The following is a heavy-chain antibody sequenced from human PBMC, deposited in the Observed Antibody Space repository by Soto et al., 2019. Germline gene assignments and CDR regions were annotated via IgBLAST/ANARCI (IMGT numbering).Heavy chain of an antibody. J-gene: IGHJ4*02. CDR2: ISAYNGNT. D-gene: IGHD3-22*01. CDR1: GYTFTSYA. CDR3: ARDNYFDTGAYFDY. Sequence: GPPVKVSCKASGYTFTSYAISWVRQAPGQGLEWMGWISAYNGNTNYAQKFQGRVTMTTDTSTSTAYMELRSLRSDDTAVYYCARDNYFDTGAYFDYWGQGTLVTVSS. V-gene: IGHV1-18*01.